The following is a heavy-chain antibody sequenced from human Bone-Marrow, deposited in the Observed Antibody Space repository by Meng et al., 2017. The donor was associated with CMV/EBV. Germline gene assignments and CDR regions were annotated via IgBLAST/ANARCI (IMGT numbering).Heavy chain of an antibody. V-gene: IGHV3-43*01. Sequence: GGSLSLSCAASGFTFDDSNMHWVRQPPGKGLEWVSFITWDGGSRNYADSVEGRFTISRDNSKNSLFLQMNSLRADDTALYYCVKGGNDFWGWGQGTLVTVSS. D-gene: IGHD3/OR15-3a*01. J-gene: IGHJ4*02. CDR3: VKGGNDFWG. CDR1: GFTFDDSN. CDR2: ITWDGGSR.